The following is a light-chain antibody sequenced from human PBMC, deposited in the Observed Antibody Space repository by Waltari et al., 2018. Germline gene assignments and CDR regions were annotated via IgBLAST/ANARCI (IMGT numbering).Light chain of an antibody. CDR1: SNDIGAFDF. J-gene: IGLJ2*01. Sequence: QSALIQPASLSASPGQSNNISCPGTSNDIGAFDFVSWHQQHPGKVPKLIIYDVDIRPSGISNRFSGSKSGNTASLTISGLQAEDDSDYYCSSFTTSKTRVFGGGTRVTVL. V-gene: IGLV2-14*03. CDR2: DVD. CDR3: SSFTTSKTRV.